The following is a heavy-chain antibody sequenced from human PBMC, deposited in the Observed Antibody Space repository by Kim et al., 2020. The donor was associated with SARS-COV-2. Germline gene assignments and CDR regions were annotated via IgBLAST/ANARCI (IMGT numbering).Heavy chain of an antibody. Sequence: GESLKISCKGSGYSFTSYWISWVRQMPGKGLEWMGRIDPSDSYTNYSQSLQGHVTISADKSISTAYLQWSSLKASDTAMYYCVICGQSSTSSRYYYGMDVWGQGTTVTVSS. J-gene: IGHJ6*02. CDR2: IDPSDSYT. CDR1: GYSFTSYW. V-gene: IGHV5-10-1*01. CDR3: VICGQSSTSSRYYYGMDV. D-gene: IGHD2-2*01.